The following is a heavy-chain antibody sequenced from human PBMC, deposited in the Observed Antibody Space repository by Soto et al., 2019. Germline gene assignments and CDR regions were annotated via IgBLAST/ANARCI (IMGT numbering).Heavy chain of an antibody. V-gene: IGHV3-74*01. CDR1: GVTFRSYW. J-gene: IGHJ4*02. CDR3: ARDFTEIGY. Sequence: PGGSLRLSCAASGVTFRSYWMDGVRQAPGKGLEWVSRVSGDGDATAYADSVKGRFTISRDNAKNTVFLQMNSLRAEDTAVYYCARDFTEIGYWGQGTLVTVSS. CDR2: VSGDGDAT.